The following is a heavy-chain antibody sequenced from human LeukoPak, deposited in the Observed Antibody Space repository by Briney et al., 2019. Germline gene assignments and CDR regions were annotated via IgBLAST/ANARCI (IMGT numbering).Heavy chain of an antibody. D-gene: IGHD5-24*01. Sequence: GRSLRLSCAASGFTFSSNAMHWVRQAPGKGLEWVAVISYDGSNKYYADSVKGRFTISRDNSKNTLYLQMNSLRAEDTAVYYCVRDTARGYNENFDYWGQGTLVTVSS. CDR3: VRDTARGYNENFDY. V-gene: IGHV3-30*04. CDR2: ISYDGSNK. CDR1: GFTFSSNA. J-gene: IGHJ4*02.